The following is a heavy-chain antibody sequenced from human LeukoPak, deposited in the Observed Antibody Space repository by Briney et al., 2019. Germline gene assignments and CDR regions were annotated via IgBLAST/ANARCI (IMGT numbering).Heavy chain of an antibody. J-gene: IGHJ4*02. D-gene: IGHD5-24*01. CDR1: GFTVSSNY. CDR2: IYSGGST. CDR3: ARVRHGSLDY. Sequence: GGSLRLSCAASGFTVSSNYMSWVRQAPRKGLEWVSVIYSGGSTYYADSVKGRFTISRDNSKNALYLQMNSLRAEDTAVYYCARVRHGSLDYWGQGTLVTVSS. V-gene: IGHV3-53*01.